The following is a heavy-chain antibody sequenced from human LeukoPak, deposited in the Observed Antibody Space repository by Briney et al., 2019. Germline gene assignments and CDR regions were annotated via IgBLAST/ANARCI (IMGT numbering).Heavy chain of an antibody. Sequence: SETLSLTCTVSGGSISSGSYYWSWIRQPAGKGLEWIGRIYTSGSTNYNPSLKSRVTISVDTSKNQFSLKLSSVTAADTAVYYCARGKLRYYDSSGSTDYYYYYMDVWGKGTTVTISS. CDR1: GGSISSGSYY. V-gene: IGHV4-61*02. J-gene: IGHJ6*03. D-gene: IGHD3-22*01. CDR3: ARGKLRYYDSSGSTDYYYYYMDV. CDR2: IYTSGST.